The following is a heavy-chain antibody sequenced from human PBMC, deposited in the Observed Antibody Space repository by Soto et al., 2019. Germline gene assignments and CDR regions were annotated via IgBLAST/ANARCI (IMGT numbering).Heavy chain of an antibody. Sequence: PGGSLRLSCAASGFTFSDYYMSWIRQAPGKGLEWVSYISSSGTTIYYADSVKGRFTISRDNAKNSLFLQMNSLRAEDTALYYCARGHSIFYGMDVWGQGTTVTVSS. CDR1: GFTFSDYY. D-gene: IGHD2-21*01. V-gene: IGHV3-11*01. CDR2: ISSSGTTI. J-gene: IGHJ6*02. CDR3: ARGHSIFYGMDV.